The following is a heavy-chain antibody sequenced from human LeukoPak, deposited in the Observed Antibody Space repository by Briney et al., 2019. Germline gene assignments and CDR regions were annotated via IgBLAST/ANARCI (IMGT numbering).Heavy chain of an antibody. Sequence: GGSLRLSCAASGFTFSSYSMNWVRQAPGKGLEWVSSISSSSSYIYYADSVKGRFTISRDNAKNSLYLQMNSLRAEDTAVYYCARHKYYYDSSGYYYDSRAFDIWGQGTMVTVSS. J-gene: IGHJ3*02. V-gene: IGHV3-21*01. D-gene: IGHD3-22*01. CDR1: GFTFSSYS. CDR2: ISSSSSYI. CDR3: ARHKYYYDSSGYYYDSRAFDI.